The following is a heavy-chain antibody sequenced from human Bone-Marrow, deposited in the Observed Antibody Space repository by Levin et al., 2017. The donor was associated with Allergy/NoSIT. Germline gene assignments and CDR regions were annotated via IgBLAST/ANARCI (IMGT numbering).Heavy chain of an antibody. J-gene: IGHJ4*02. Sequence: GGSLRLSCTASGFIFGDYAMSWFRQAPGKGLEWVGFIRSEPFGGTTEYAAAVIGRFTISRDGSKNISYLHMNSLKTEYTAVYFCAREGNGSPTGGFDYWGQGTLVTVSS. V-gene: IGHV3-49*01. D-gene: IGHD3-10*01. CDR1: GFIFGDYA. CDR3: AREGNGSPTGGFDY. CDR2: IRSEPFGGTT.